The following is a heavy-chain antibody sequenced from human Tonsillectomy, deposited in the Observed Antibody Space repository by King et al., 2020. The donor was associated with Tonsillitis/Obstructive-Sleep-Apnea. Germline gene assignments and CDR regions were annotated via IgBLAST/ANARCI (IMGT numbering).Heavy chain of an antibody. V-gene: IGHV4-59*08. CDR1: GGSISSYY. Sequence: QLQESGPGLVKPSETLSLTCTVSGGSISSYYWSWIRQPPGKGLEWIGYIYYSGSINYNPSLKSRVTISVDTSKNQFSLKLSSVTAADTAVYYFARAYYDILTGYLDDAFDIWGQGTMVTVSS. CDR2: IYYSGSI. D-gene: IGHD3-9*01. CDR3: ARAYYDILTGYLDDAFDI. J-gene: IGHJ3*02.